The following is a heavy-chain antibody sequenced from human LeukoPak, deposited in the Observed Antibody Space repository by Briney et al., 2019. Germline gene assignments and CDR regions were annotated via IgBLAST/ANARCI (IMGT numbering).Heavy chain of an antibody. CDR1: GFTFSSYW. Sequence: GGSLRLSCEASGFTFSSYWMSWVRQAPGKGLEWVANINEDGSEKYYVDSVQGRFTIPRDNAKTSLYLQMNSLRAEDTAVYYCAKDSAVATYYGVDVWGQGTTVTVSS. CDR3: AKDSAVATYYGVDV. D-gene: IGHD6-19*01. J-gene: IGHJ6*02. V-gene: IGHV3-7*01. CDR2: INEDGSEK.